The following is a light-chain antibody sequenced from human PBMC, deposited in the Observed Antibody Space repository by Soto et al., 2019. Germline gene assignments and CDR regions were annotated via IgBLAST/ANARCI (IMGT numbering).Light chain of an antibody. V-gene: IGLV1-47*01. Sequence: QSVLTQPPSASGTPGQRVTISCSGSSSNIGSNYVYWYQQVPGTAPKLLIYRNYERPSGVPDRFSGSKSGTSASLAISGLRSEDETDYYCAAWDDGLSGVVFGGGTKLIVL. CDR2: RNY. J-gene: IGLJ2*01. CDR3: AAWDDGLSGVV. CDR1: SSNIGSNY.